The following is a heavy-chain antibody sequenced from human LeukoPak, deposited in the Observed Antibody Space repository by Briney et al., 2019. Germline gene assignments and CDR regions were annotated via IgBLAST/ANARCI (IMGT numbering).Heavy chain of an antibody. CDR3: ARLFPYYYGMDV. V-gene: IGHV4-61*08. CDR2: IYYSGST. CDR1: GGSISSGGYY. Sequence: SETLSLTCTVSGGSISSGGYYWSWIRQPPGKGLEWIGYIYYSGSTNYNPSLKSRVTISVDTSKNQFSLKLSSVTAADTAVYYCARLFPYYYGMDVWGQGTTVTVSS. J-gene: IGHJ6*02.